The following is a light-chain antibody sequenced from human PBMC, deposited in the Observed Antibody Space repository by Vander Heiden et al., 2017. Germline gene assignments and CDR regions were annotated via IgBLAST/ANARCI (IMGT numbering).Light chain of an antibody. Sequence: SYDLSHAPSMPVALGQTATITCEGDNSGSKNVHWYHQKPGQAPILVIYRDTNRPSGIPDRFSGSNSGNAATLTITRAQAEDEADYYCQGWDSYTVIFGGGTKLSVL. CDR3: QGWDSYTVI. V-gene: IGLV3-9*01. CDR1: NSGSKN. J-gene: IGLJ2*01. CDR2: RDT.